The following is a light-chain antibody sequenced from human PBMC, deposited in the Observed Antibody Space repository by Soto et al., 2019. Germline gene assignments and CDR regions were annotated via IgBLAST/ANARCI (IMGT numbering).Light chain of an antibody. CDR3: QQYNNWPPWT. Sequence: EIVMTQSPATLSVSPGDRATLSCRASQSVSGNLAWYQQKPGQAPRLLIYGASTSATGIPARFSGSGSGTEFPLTNNSLQLEDFAVYYCQQYNNWPPWTFGQGTKVEVK. V-gene: IGKV3-15*01. CDR1: QSVSGN. CDR2: GAS. J-gene: IGKJ1*01.